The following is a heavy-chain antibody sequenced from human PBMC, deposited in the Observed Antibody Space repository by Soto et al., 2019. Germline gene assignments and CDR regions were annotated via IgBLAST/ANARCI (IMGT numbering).Heavy chain of an antibody. CDR3: ARLAVAASNWFDP. D-gene: IGHD6-19*01. CDR1: GGSISSSSYY. V-gene: IGHV4-39*01. CDR2: IYYSGST. Sequence: ETLSLTCTVSGGSISSSSYYWGWIRQPPGKGLEWIGSIYYSGSTYYNPSLKSRVTISVDTSKNQFSLKLSSVTAADTAVYYCARLAVAASNWFDPWGQGTLVTVS. J-gene: IGHJ5*02.